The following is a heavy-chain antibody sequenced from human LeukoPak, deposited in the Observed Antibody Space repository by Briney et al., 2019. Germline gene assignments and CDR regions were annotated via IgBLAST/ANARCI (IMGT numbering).Heavy chain of an antibody. V-gene: IGHV4-59*01. D-gene: IGHD3-22*01. J-gene: IGHJ4*02. CDR1: GGSISSYY. Sequence: SETLSLTCTVSGGSISSYYWSWIRQPPGKGLEWIGYIYYSGSTNYNPSLKSRVTISVDTSKNQFSLKLSSVTAADTAVYYCARSQGVDYYDSSGNFDCWGQGTLVTVSS. CDR2: IYYSGST. CDR3: ARSQGVDYYDSSGNFDC.